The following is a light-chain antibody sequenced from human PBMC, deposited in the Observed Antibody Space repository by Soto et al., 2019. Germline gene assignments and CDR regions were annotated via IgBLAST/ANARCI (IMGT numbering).Light chain of an antibody. CDR2: AAS. Sequence: DIQMTQSPSSLSASVGDRGPIACRASPGISKYLAWYQQKPRKVAKLLIYAASTLQSGVPSRFSGSGSGTDFTLTISRLQPEDVANYYCQNSITFGPGTKVDIK. CDR1: PGISKY. V-gene: IGKV1-27*01. J-gene: IGKJ3*01. CDR3: QNSIT.